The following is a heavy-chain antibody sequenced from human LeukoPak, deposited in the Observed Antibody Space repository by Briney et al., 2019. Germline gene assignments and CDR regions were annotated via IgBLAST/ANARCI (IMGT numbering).Heavy chain of an antibody. CDR2: ISSSSSYI. D-gene: IGHD5-18*01. V-gene: IGHV3-21*01. J-gene: IGHJ4*02. Sequence: GGSLRLSCAASGFTFSSYSMNWVRQAPGKGLEWVSSISSSSSYIYYADSVKGRFAISRDNAKNSLYLQMNSLRAEDTAVYYCAGGTTWIQLWSFDYWGQGTLVTVSS. CDR1: GFTFSSYS. CDR3: AGGTTWIQLWSFDY.